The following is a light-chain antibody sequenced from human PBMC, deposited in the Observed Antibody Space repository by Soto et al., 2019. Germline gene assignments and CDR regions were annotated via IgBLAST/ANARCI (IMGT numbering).Light chain of an antibody. CDR2: DTS. V-gene: IGKV3-20*01. Sequence: EIVLTQSPGTLSLYVGERVTLSCRASQSVSSYLAWYQQTPGQAPRLLIYDTSNRATGTPDRFSGSGSGTDFTLTISRLEPEDFTVYYCQQYGSSPLTFGGGTKVDIK. CDR1: QSVSSY. CDR3: QQYGSSPLT. J-gene: IGKJ4*01.